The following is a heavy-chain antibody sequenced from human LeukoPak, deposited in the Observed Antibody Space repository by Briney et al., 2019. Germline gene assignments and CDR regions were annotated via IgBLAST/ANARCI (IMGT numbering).Heavy chain of an antibody. CDR3: AKYSSGWYTQSDY. J-gene: IGHJ4*02. D-gene: IGHD6-19*01. V-gene: IGHV3-9*01. CDR2: ISWNSGSI. CDR1: GFTFDDYA. Sequence: PGGSLRLSCAASGFTFDDYAMHWVRQAPGKGLEWVSGISWNSGSIGYADSVKGRFTISRDTSKNTLYLQMNSLRAEDTAVYYCAKYSSGWYTQSDYWGQGTLVTVSS.